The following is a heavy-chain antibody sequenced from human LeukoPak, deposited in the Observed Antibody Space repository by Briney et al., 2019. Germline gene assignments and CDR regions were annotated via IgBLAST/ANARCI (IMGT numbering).Heavy chain of an antibody. CDR1: GFTFSSNW. V-gene: IGHV3-7*01. CDR3: ARDTARTLTTYLGYFDC. D-gene: IGHD4-17*01. Sequence: PGGSLRLSCAASGFTFSSNWMSWVRQAPGKRLEWVANIKQDGSEKYYVDSVKGRFTISRDNAKNSLYLQMNSLRAEDTAVYYCARDTARTLTTYLGYFDCWGQGTLVTVSS. J-gene: IGHJ4*02. CDR2: IKQDGSEK.